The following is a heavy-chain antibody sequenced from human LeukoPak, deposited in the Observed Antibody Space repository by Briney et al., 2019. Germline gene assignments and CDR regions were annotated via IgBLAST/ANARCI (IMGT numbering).Heavy chain of an antibody. Sequence: ASVKVSCKASGGTFSSYAISWVRQAPGQGLEWMGGIIPIFGTANYAQKLQDRVTITADESTSTAYMELSSLRSEDTAVYYCAKARLSDNWFDPWGQGTLVTVSS. CDR1: GGTFSSYA. CDR2: IIPIFGTA. D-gene: IGHD2-8*01. J-gene: IGHJ5*02. CDR3: AKARLSDNWFDP. V-gene: IGHV1-69*13.